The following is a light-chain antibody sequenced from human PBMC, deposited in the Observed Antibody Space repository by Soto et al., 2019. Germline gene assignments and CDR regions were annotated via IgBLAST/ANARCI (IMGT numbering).Light chain of an antibody. CDR2: AAS. CDR3: LQDYNLPRT. CDR1: RDIGND. Sequence: IQMTQSPLSLSASVGDRVIITCRASRDIGNDLGWYQQKPGKAPKLLIFAASTLHSGVPSRFSGSGSGTVFTLTISSLHPEDFATYFCLQDYNLPRTFCQGT. V-gene: IGKV1-6*01. J-gene: IGKJ1*01.